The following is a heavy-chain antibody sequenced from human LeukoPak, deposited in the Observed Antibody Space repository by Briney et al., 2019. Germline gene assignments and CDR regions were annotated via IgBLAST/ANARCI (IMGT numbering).Heavy chain of an antibody. J-gene: IGHJ3*02. Sequence: SETLSLTCTVSGYSISSGYYWGWIRQPPGKGLEWIGSIYHSGSTYYNPSLKSRVTISVDTSKNQFSLKLSSVTSADTAVYYCASYTDAFDIWGQGTMVTVSS. D-gene: IGHD3-16*01. CDR3: ASYTDAFDI. V-gene: IGHV4-38-2*02. CDR2: IYHSGST. CDR1: GYSISSGYY.